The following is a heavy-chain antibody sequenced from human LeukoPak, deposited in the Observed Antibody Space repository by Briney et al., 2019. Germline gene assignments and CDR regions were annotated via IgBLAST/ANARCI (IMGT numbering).Heavy chain of an antibody. CDR1: GGSFSDYY. Sequence: PSETLSLTCGVNGGSFSDYYWSWIRQPPGKGLEWIGEINHSGSTNYNPSLKSRVTMSVDTSKNHFSLNLSSVTAADTAVYYCARVYSSSGYSWFDPWGQGTLVTVFS. V-gene: IGHV4-34*01. CDR3: ARVYSSSGYSWFDP. J-gene: IGHJ5*02. CDR2: INHSGST. D-gene: IGHD6-6*01.